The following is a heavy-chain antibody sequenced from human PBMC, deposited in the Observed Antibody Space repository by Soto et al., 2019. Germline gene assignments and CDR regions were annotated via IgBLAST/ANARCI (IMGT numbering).Heavy chain of an antibody. V-gene: IGHV3-74*01. Sequence: EVQLVESGGGLVQPGGSQRLSCAASAFTFKNHWMHWVRQVPGKGPVWVSRINGDGSFTSYADAVKGRFTISSANTKNTLSLQMTSRRAEDTAGYYCAREIYDDYASSGFDHWGQGTLVTVSS. J-gene: IGHJ4*02. CDR3: AREIYDDYASSGFDH. D-gene: IGHD3-22*01. CDR1: AFTFKNHW. CDR2: INGDGSFT.